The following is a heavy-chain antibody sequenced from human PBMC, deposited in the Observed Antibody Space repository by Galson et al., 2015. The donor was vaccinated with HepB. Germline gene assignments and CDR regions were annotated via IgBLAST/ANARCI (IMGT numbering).Heavy chain of an antibody. CDR2: IIPMFGTT. J-gene: IGHJ4*02. CDR3: TSQSYYYDSSGQKSFFDY. CDR1: GGTVSSHA. Sequence: SVKVSCKASGGTVSSHAISWVRQAPGQGLEWMGGIIPMFGTTNYAQKLQGRVTITADESTSTVYMELSSLGSEDTAMYYCTSQSYYYDSSGQKSFFDYWGQGTLVTVSS. V-gene: IGHV1-69*13. D-gene: IGHD3-22*01.